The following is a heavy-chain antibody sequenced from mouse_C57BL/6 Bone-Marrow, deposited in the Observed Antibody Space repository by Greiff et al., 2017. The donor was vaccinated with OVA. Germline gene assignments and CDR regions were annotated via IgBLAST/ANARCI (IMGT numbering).Heavy chain of an antibody. J-gene: IGHJ3*01. Sequence: EVQVVESGGDLVKPGGSLKLSCAASGFTFSSYGMSWVRQTPDKRLEWVATISSGGSYTYYPDSVKGRFTISRDNAKNTLYLQMSSLKSEDTAMYYCARHYYGSSYAWFAYWGQGTLVTVSA. CDR1: GFTFSSYG. D-gene: IGHD1-1*01. CDR3: ARHYYGSSYAWFAY. CDR2: ISSGGSYT. V-gene: IGHV5-6*01.